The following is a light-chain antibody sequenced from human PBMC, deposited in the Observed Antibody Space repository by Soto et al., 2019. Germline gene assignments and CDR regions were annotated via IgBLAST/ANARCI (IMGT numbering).Light chain of an antibody. J-gene: IGKJ4*01. CDR3: QQSFSNVLT. CDR2: GAS. Sequence: DIQMTQSPSSLSASVGDRVTITCRASENIKTFLHWYQKKPGKAPKLLVYGASSLHSGVPSRFSGSGSGTDFTLIISGLQPEDFASYYCQQSFSNVLTFGGGTKVEIK. CDR1: ENIKTF. V-gene: IGKV1-39*01.